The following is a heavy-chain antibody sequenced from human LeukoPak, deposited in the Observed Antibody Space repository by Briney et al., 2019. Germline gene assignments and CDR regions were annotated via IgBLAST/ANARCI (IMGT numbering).Heavy chain of an antibody. CDR2: ISGDGGST. Sequence: GGSLRLSCAASGFTFDDYAMHWVRQAPGKGLEWVSLISGDGGSTYYADSVKGRFTISRDNSKNSLYLQMNSLRTEDTALYYCAKDLGGSSSWYCYYGMDVWGQGTTVTVSS. J-gene: IGHJ6*02. CDR1: GFTFDDYA. CDR3: AKDLGGSSSWYCYYGMDV. V-gene: IGHV3-43*02. D-gene: IGHD6-13*01.